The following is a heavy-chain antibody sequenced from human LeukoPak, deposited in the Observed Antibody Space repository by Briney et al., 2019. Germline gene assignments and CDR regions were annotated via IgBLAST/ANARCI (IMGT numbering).Heavy chain of an antibody. J-gene: IGHJ4*02. CDR3: AREGYYYDSSGYYYVDY. CDR2: IYHSGGT. CDR1: GGSISSYY. V-gene: IGHV4-39*07. Sequence: SETLSLTCTVSGGSISSYYWGWIRQPPGKGLEWIGSIYHSGGTYYNPSLKSRVTISVDTSKNQFSLKLSSVTAADTAVYYCAREGYYYDSSGYYYVDYWGQGTLVTVSS. D-gene: IGHD3-22*01.